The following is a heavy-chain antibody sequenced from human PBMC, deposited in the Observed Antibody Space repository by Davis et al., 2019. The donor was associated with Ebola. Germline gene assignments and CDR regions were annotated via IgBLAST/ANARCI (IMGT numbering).Heavy chain of an antibody. Sequence: SVKVSCKASGGTFSSYVISWVRQATGQGLEWMGGIIPIFSTANYAQKFQGRVTITADESTSTAYMELRSLRSDDTAVFYCARASFGYNSGWYADYWGPGSLVTVSS. CDR2: IIPIFSTA. V-gene: IGHV1-69*13. CDR1: GGTFSSYV. D-gene: IGHD6-19*01. J-gene: IGHJ4*02. CDR3: ARASFGYNSGWYADY.